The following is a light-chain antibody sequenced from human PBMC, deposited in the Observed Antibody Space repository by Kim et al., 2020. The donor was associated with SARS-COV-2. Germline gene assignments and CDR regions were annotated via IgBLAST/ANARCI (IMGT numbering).Light chain of an antibody. Sequence: KTVTISCTRSGGSIASNYVQWYQQRPGSSPTTVIYEDNQRPSGVPDRFSGSIDSSSNSASLTISGLKTEDEADYYCQSYDSSNQRVFGGGTQLTVL. CDR3: QSYDSSNQRV. CDR1: GGSIASNY. V-gene: IGLV6-57*01. J-gene: IGLJ2*01. CDR2: EDN.